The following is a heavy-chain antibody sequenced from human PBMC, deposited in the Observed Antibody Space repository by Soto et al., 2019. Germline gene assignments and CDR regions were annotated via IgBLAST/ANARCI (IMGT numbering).Heavy chain of an antibody. J-gene: IGHJ4*02. CDR1: GGSVRSDNYY. CDR2: IYNSGST. CDR3: AALKRMVAGDY. D-gene: IGHD2-8*01. V-gene: IGHV4-61*01. Sequence: QMQLQESGPGLVKPSETLSLTCTVSGGSVRSDNYYWSWIRQPPGKGLEWIGYIYNSGSTKYNPSLESRVTIPGDTSDNQFSLNLISVTTADTAVYYCAALKRMVAGDYWGQGALVTVSS.